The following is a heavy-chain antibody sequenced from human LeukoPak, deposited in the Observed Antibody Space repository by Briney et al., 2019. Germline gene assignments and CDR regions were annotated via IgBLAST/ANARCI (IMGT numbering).Heavy chain of an antibody. V-gene: IGHV3-53*01. CDR2: IILGDTT. J-gene: IGHJ5*02. Sequence: PGGSLRLSCAASGFSVSNNFMSWVRQAPGKGLEWVSTIILGDTTYSADSVKGRFTVSRDNSKNTVYLQMNSLRADDTAVYYCARERGVYSWLDPWGQGTLVTVSS. CDR3: ARERGVYSWLDP. CDR1: GFSVSNNF. D-gene: IGHD2-8*01.